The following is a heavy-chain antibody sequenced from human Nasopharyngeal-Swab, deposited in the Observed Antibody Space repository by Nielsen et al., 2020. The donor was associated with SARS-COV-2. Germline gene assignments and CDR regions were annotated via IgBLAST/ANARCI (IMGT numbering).Heavy chain of an antibody. V-gene: IGHV4-31*02. Sequence: WLRQPPGKGLEWIGYLYYSGSTYYNPSLKSRVTISVDTSKNQFSLRLSSVTAADTAVYYCARGKPDAFVSGIAAAGQFDYWGQGTLVTVSS. CDR2: LYYSGST. D-gene: IGHD6-13*01. CDR3: ARGKPDAFVSGIAAAGQFDY. J-gene: IGHJ4*02.